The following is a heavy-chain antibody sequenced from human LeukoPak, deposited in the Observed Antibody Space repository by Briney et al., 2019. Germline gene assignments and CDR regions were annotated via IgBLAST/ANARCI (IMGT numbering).Heavy chain of an antibody. J-gene: IGHJ4*02. V-gene: IGHV3-23*01. Sequence: GGSLRLSCAASGFTFSSYAMSWVRQAPGKGLEWVSVISGSGGSTYYADSVKGRFTISRDNSKNTLYLQMNSLRAEDTAVHYCAKTPLNIAAAGTFDYWGQGTLVTVSS. CDR2: ISGSGGST. CDR1: GFTFSSYA. CDR3: AKTPLNIAAAGTFDY. D-gene: IGHD6-13*01.